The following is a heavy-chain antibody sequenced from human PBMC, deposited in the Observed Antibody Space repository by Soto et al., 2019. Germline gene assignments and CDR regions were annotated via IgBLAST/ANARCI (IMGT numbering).Heavy chain of an antibody. Sequence: GGSLRLSCSASEFTFHKYAMHWVRQAPGKGLEYVSAISSNGDRTYYADSVKGRFTISRDNSRNTLYFQMSFLRVEDTAIYYCVKDLGYYYGSGSFVYGMDVWGQGTTVTVSS. CDR1: EFTFHKYA. CDR2: ISSNGDRT. CDR3: VKDLGYYYGSGSFVYGMDV. J-gene: IGHJ6*02. D-gene: IGHD3-10*01. V-gene: IGHV3-64D*06.